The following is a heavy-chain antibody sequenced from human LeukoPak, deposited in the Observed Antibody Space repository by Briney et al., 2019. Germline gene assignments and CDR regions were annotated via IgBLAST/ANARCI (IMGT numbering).Heavy chain of an antibody. CDR3: ARKPIVNSAWYYFDY. CDR2: INHSGST. D-gene: IGHD3-22*01. J-gene: IGHJ4*02. Sequence: NPSETLSLTCAVYGGSFSGYYWSWIRQPPGKGLEWIGEINHSGSTNYNPSLKSRVTISVDTSKNQFSLKLSSVTAADTAVYYCARKPIVNSAWYYFDYWGQGTLVTVSS. V-gene: IGHV4-34*01. CDR1: GGSFSGYY.